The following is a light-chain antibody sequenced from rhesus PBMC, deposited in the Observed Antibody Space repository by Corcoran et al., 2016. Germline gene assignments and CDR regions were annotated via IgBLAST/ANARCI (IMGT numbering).Light chain of an antibody. Sequence: DIQMTQSPSSLSASVGDTVTITCQASQGISSWLGGYQQKPGKAPKLLIYKASTLQSGVPSRFSGSGSGTGFTLTISSLQPDDFATYYCLQCSSSPYNFGQGTKVESK. CDR3: LQCSSSPYN. CDR2: KAS. CDR1: QGISSW. V-gene: IGKV1-22*01. J-gene: IGKJ2*01.